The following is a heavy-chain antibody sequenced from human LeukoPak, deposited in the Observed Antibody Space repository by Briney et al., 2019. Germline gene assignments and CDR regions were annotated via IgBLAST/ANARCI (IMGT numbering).Heavy chain of an antibody. V-gene: IGHV5-51*01. CDR2: IYPGDSDT. Sequence: GESLKISCKGSGYIFSTYWIAWVRQMPGKGLEWMGIIYPGDSDTRYSPSLQGQVTISVDKSISTAYLQWSSLKASDTAMYYCARLMAADGSSSDLHYWGQGTLVTVSS. J-gene: IGHJ4*02. CDR3: ARLMAADGSSSDLHY. CDR1: GYIFSTYW. D-gene: IGHD6-6*01.